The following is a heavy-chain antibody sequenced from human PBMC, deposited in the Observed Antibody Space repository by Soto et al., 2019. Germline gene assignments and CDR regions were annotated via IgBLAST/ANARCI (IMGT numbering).Heavy chain of an antibody. CDR3: ARGADWFDS. Sequence: PGGSLRLSCAASGFTFDDYAMHWVRQAPGKGLEWVSGISWNSGSIGYADSVKGRFTISRDNSKNTLYLQMNTLRPEDTAVYYCARGADWFDSWGQGTLVTVSS. V-gene: IGHV3-9*01. J-gene: IGHJ5*01. CDR2: ISWNSGSI. CDR1: GFTFDDYA.